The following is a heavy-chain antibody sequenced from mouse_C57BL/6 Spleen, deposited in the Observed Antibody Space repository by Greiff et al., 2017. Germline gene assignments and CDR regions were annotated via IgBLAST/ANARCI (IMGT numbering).Heavy chain of an antibody. V-gene: IGHV1-26*01. CDR1: GYTFTDYY. J-gene: IGHJ4*01. CDR3: AREHYYGSSPYAMDY. Sequence: EVQLQQSGPELVKPGASVKISCKASGYTFTDYYMNWVKQSHGKSLEWIGDINPNNGGTSYNQKFKGKATLTVDKSSSTAYMELRSLTSEDSAVYYCAREHYYGSSPYAMDYWGQGTSVTVSS. D-gene: IGHD1-1*01. CDR2: INPNNGGT.